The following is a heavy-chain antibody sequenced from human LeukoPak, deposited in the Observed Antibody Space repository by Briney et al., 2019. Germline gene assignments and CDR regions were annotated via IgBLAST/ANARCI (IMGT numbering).Heavy chain of an antibody. D-gene: IGHD2-2*01. V-gene: IGHV1-69*13. CDR1: GYTFTGYY. Sequence: ASVKVSCKASGYTFTGYYMHWVRQAPGQGLEWMEGIIPIFSTANYAQKFQGRVTITADESTSTAYMELSSLRSEDTAVYYCARDGHPLSEYQLLNPLGYWGQGTLVTVSS. CDR3: ARDGHPLSEYQLLNPLGY. CDR2: IIPIFSTA. J-gene: IGHJ4*02.